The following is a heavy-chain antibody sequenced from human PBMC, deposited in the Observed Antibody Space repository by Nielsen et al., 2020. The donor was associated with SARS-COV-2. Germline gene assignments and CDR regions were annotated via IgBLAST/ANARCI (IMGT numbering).Heavy chain of an antibody. J-gene: IGHJ6*02. Sequence: GGSLRLSCAASGFTFSGSAMHWVRQASGKGLEWVGRIRSKANSYATAYAASVKGRFTISRDDSKNTAYLQMNSLKTEDTAVYYCTRPTGYCSGGSCPVGMDVWGQGTTVTVSS. D-gene: IGHD2-15*01. CDR1: GFTFSGSA. V-gene: IGHV3-73*01. CDR2: IRSKANSYAT. CDR3: TRPTGYCSGGSCPVGMDV.